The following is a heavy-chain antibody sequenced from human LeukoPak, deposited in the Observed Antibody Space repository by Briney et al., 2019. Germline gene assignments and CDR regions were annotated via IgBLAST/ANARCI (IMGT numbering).Heavy chain of an antibody. CDR1: GFSFSSYA. CDR3: AKGKVNHLGALDF. Sequence: GGSLRLSCAASGFSFSSYAMSWVRQAPGNGLEWVSSVSESGDGTYYADSVMGRFIISRDNSRKTFHLQMDSLRADDTAIYYCAKGKVNHLGALDFWGQGTLVTVSS. CDR2: VSESGDGT. D-gene: IGHD1-26*01. J-gene: IGHJ4*02. V-gene: IGHV3-23*01.